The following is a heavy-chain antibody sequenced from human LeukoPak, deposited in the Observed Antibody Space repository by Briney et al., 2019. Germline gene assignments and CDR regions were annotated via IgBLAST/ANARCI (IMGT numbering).Heavy chain of an antibody. J-gene: IGHJ4*02. D-gene: IGHD1-26*01. CDR2: VYPGDSDT. CDR3: ARYSGRYDFDY. V-gene: IGHV5-51*01. Sequence: GESLKISCKGSGSRFTNYWIGWVRQMPGKGLEWMGIVYPGDSDTRYSPSFQGQVTLSADKSISTAYLQWSSLKASDTAMYYCARYSGRYDFDYWGQGTLVTVSS. CDR1: GSRFTNYW.